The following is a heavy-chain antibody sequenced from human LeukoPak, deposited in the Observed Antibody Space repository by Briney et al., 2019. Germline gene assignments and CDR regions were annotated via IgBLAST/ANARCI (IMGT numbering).Heavy chain of an antibody. CDR2: IYTSGST. V-gene: IGHV4-4*07. D-gene: IGHD2-21*02. J-gene: IGHJ4*02. CDR3: ARREASCGGDCLSS. Sequence: SETLSLTCTVSGGSISSNYWSWIRQPAGKGLEWIGRIYTSGSTNYNPSLKSRVTMSVDTSKNQFSLKLSSVTAADTAMYYCARREASCGGDCLSSWGQGALVTVSS. CDR1: GGSISSNY.